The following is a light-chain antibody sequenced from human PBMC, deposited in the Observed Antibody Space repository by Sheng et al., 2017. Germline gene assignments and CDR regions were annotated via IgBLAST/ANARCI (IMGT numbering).Light chain of an antibody. V-gene: IGKV1-39*01. CDR3: QQSYSIPLT. CDR1: QSIGSF. CDR2: AASTS. J-gene: IGKJ4*01. Sequence: DIQMTQSPSSLSASVGDRVTITCRASQSIGSFLNWYQQKPGKAPKLLIYAASTSNLQSGVPSRFSGSGSGTDFTLTISSLQPEDFAAYYCQQSYSIPLTFGGGTELEIK.